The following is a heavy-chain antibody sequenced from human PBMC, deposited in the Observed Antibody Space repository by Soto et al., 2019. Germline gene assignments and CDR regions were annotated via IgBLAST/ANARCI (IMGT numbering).Heavy chain of an antibody. CDR1: GFIFSNFW. J-gene: IGHJ4*02. Sequence: GGSLRLSCAASGFIFSNFWINWVRQAPGKGLEWVASINQDGSEKYYVDSVKGRFTISRDNAKNSLYLQVNSLRAEDTAVYYCAVLSIAAVVDFWGQGTLVTVSS. D-gene: IGHD6-25*01. V-gene: IGHV3-7*01. CDR2: INQDGSEK. CDR3: AVLSIAAVVDF.